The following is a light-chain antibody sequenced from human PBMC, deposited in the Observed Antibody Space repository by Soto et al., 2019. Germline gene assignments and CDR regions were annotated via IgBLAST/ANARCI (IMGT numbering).Light chain of an antibody. CDR2: GAS. J-gene: IGKJ5*01. Sequence: EIVMTQSPATLSVSPGEGSTLSCMASQSVSSNLAWYQQKPGQAPRLLIYGASTRATGIPARFSGSGSGTEFTLTISSLQSEDFAVYFCQQYKSWPPITFGQGTRLEIK. CDR1: QSVSSN. V-gene: IGKV3-15*01. CDR3: QQYKSWPPIT.